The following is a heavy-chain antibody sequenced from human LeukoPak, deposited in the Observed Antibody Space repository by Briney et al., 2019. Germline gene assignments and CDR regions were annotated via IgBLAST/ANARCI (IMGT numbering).Heavy chain of an antibody. Sequence: GVSLRLSCAPSGFTFSSYGMHGVRQAPGKGLEWVAVIWYDGSNKYYADSVKGRFTISRNNSKNTLYLQMNSLRAEDTAVYYCARDPDCSSTSCYDHWFDPWGQGTLVTVSS. CDR3: ARDPDCSSTSCYDHWFDP. V-gene: IGHV3-33*01. CDR2: IWYDGSNK. CDR1: GFTFSSYG. D-gene: IGHD2-2*01. J-gene: IGHJ5*02.